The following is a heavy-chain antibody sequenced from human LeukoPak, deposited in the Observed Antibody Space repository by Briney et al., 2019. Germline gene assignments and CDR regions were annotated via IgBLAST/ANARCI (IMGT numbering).Heavy chain of an antibody. CDR2: INPNSGGT. CDR3: ARGTIAVAGTIDY. J-gene: IGHJ4*02. D-gene: IGHD6-19*01. V-gene: IGHV1-2*02. Sequence: ASVKVSCKASGYTFTGYYMHWVRQAPGQGLEWMGWINPNSGGTNYAQKFQGRVTMTRDTSISTAYMELSRLRSDDTAVYYCARGTIAVAGTIDYWGQGALATVSS. CDR1: GYTFTGYY.